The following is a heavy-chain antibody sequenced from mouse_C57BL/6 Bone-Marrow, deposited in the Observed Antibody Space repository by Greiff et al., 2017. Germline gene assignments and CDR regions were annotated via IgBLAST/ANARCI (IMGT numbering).Heavy chain of an antibody. CDR3: ARSRVLLRYPLDY. Sequence: QVQLQQPGAELVRPGSSVKLSCKASGYTFTSYWMHWVKQRPIQGLEWIGNIDPSDSETHYTQKFKDKATLTVDKSSSTAYMQRSSLTSEDSAVYCCARSRVLLRYPLDYWGQGTTLTVSS. V-gene: IGHV1-52*01. D-gene: IGHD1-1*01. CDR2: IDPSDSET. CDR1: GYTFTSYW. J-gene: IGHJ2*01.